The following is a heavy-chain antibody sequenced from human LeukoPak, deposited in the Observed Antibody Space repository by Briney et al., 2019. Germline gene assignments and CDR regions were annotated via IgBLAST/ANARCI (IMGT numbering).Heavy chain of an antibody. J-gene: IGHJ4*02. D-gene: IGHD2-21*01. Sequence: GGSLRLSCAASGFTFSSYSMNWVRQAPGKGLEWVSSISSSSSYIYYADSVKGRFTISRDNAKNSLYLQMNSLRAEDTAVYYCAREDCDFRYGDYWGQGTLVTVSS. CDR3: AREDCDFRYGDY. CDR1: GFTFSSYS. V-gene: IGHV3-21*01. CDR2: ISSSSSYI.